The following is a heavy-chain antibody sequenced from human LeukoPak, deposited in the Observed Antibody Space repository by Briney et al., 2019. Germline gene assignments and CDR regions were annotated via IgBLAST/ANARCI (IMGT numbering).Heavy chain of an antibody. CDR1: GFTFSSYG. Sequence: GGSLRLFCAVSGFTFSSYGMLCVGQAPGKGLEWVAFIRYDGSNKYYADSVKGRFTISRDNSKNTLYLQMNSLRAEDTAVYYCAKDRLVGFDPWGQGTPVTVSS. CDR3: AKDRLVGFDP. D-gene: IGHD1-26*01. CDR2: IRYDGSNK. J-gene: IGHJ5*02. V-gene: IGHV3-30*02.